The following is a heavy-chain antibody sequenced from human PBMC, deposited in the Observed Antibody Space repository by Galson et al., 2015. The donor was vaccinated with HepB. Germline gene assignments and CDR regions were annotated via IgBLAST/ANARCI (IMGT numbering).Heavy chain of an antibody. J-gene: IGHJ5*02. Sequence: QSGAEVKKPGESLRISCKGSGYSFTSYWISWVRQMPGKGLEWMGRIDPSDSYTNYSPSFQGHVTISADKSISTAYLRWSSLKASDTAMYYCARSVGYCSSTSCSNWFDPWGQGTLVTVSS. CDR3: ARSVGYCSSTSCSNWFDP. V-gene: IGHV5-10-1*01. CDR1: GYSFTSYW. D-gene: IGHD2-2*01. CDR2: IDPSDSYT.